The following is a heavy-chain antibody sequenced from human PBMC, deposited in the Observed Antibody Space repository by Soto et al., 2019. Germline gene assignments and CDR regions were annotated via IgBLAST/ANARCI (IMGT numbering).Heavy chain of an antibody. Sequence: GGSLRLSCAASGFTFSTYGMPWVRQAPGWVLKCLAGISYDGSNKYYAGHVKGRFTNSRDNSKIPLYRQMNSLRAEDTAVYYCAKIGTIQFCGMDAWGQGTTVTVSS. CDR2: ISYDGSNK. CDR3: AKIGTIQFCGMDA. J-gene: IGHJ6*02. V-gene: IGHV3-30*18. CDR1: GFTFSTYG. D-gene: IGHD2-8*01.